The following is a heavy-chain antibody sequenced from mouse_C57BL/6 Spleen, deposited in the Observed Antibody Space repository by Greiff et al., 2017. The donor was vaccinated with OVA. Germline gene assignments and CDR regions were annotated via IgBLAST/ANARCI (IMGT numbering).Heavy chain of an antibody. CDR2: IWRGGST. CDR3: AKEDDTVVAKGYAMDY. CDR1: GFSLTSYG. V-gene: IGHV2-5*01. J-gene: IGHJ4*01. Sequence: QVQLKESGPGLVQPSQCLSITCTVSGFSLTSYGVHWVRQSPGKGLEWLGVIWRGGSTDYNAAFMSRLSITKDNSKSQVFLKMNSLQADDTAIYYCAKEDDTVVAKGYAMDYWGQGTSVTVSS. D-gene: IGHD1-1*01.